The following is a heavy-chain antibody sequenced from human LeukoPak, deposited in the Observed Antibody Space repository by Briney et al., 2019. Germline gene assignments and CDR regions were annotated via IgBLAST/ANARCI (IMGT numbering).Heavy chain of an antibody. CDR1: GFTFTSYV. CDR3: ATEASGLNWFDP. D-gene: IGHD3-3*01. Sequence: GASVKVSCKASGFTFTSYVFTWVRQAPGQGLEWMGWISAYVGHTDYAQKLQGRVTLTTDTSTSTAYMELSRLTPDDSAVYFCATEASGLNWFDPWGQGTLVTVSS. V-gene: IGHV1-18*01. J-gene: IGHJ5*02. CDR2: ISAYVGHT.